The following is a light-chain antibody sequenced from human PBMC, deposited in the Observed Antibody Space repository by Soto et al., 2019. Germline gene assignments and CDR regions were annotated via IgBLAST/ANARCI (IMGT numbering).Light chain of an antibody. J-gene: IGLJ1*01. CDR3: CSFAASSTLYV. CDR2: EVS. Sequence: QSALTQTASVSGSPGQSITISCTGTSSDIGDYNYVSWYQHHPGKAPQLIIYEVSYRPSGVSDRFSGSKSGNTASLTISGLQAEDEADYYCCSFAASSTLYVFGTGTQVTVL. CDR1: SSDIGDYNY. V-gene: IGLV2-14*01.